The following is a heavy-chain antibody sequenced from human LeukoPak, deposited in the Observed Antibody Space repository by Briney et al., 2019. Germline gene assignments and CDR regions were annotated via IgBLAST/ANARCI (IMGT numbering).Heavy chain of an antibody. CDR2: ISYGGSNK. CDR3: ARGVDVYSGYSVY. D-gene: IGHD5-12*01. CDR1: GFTLSEYA. J-gene: IGHJ4*02. Sequence: GRSLRLSCAASGFTLSEYAMHWVRQAPGKGVEGVAVISYGGSNKYYADSEKGGFTISRDNSKNTLYLQMNSLRAEDTAVYYCARGVDVYSGYSVYWGQGTLVTVSS. V-gene: IGHV3-30*04.